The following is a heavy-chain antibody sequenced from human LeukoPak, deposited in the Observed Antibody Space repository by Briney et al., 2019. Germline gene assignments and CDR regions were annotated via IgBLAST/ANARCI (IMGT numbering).Heavy chain of an antibody. CDR2: ISPSGGST. J-gene: IGHJ4*02. CDR3: AREPRRENWNDQGDY. CDR1: GYTFTSNY. D-gene: IGHD1-1*01. V-gene: IGHV1-46*01. Sequence: GASVKVSCKAFGYTFTSNYMHWVRQAPGQGPEWMGVISPSGGSTTYAQKFQGRVTMTRDMSTSTVYMELSSLRSEDTAVYYCAREPRRENWNDQGDYWGQGTLVTVSS.